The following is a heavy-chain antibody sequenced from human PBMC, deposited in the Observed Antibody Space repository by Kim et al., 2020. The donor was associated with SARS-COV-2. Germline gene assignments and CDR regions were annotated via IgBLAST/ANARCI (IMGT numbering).Heavy chain of an antibody. V-gene: IGHV4-34*01. Sequence: SETLSLTCAVYGGSFSGYYWSWIRQPPGKGLEWIGEINHSGSTNYNPSLKSRVTISVDTSKNQFSLKLSSVTAADTAVYYCARGLELIGGMDVWGQGTTV. J-gene: IGHJ6*02. CDR1: GGSFSGYY. CDR2: INHSGST. CDR3: ARGLELIGGMDV. D-gene: IGHD1-26*01.